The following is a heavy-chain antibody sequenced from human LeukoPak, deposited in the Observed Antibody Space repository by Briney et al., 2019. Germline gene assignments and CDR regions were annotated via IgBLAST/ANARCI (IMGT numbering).Heavy chain of an antibody. Sequence: SETLSLTCAVYGGSFSGYYWSWIRQPPGKGLEWIGEINHSGSTNYNPSLKSRVSISVDKSKNQFSLKLTSVTAADTAVYYCARAPSFFYDSSGYQDKWGQGTLITVSS. D-gene: IGHD3-22*01. J-gene: IGHJ4*02. V-gene: IGHV4-34*01. CDR2: INHSGST. CDR3: ARAPSFFYDSSGYQDK. CDR1: GGSFSGYY.